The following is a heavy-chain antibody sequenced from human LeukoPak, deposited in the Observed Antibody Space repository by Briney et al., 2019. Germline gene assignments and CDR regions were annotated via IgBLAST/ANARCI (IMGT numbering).Heavy chain of an antibody. CDR1: GFTFSSYA. D-gene: IGHD2-21*02. Sequence: PGGSLRLSCAASGFTFSSYAMSWVRQAPGKGLEWVSAISGSGGSTYYADSVKGRFTISRDNAKNSLYLQMNSLRPEDTAVYYCATRVYCGGDCYSSHGMDVWGPGTTVTVSS. J-gene: IGHJ6*02. V-gene: IGHV3-23*01. CDR2: ISGSGGST. CDR3: ATRVYCGGDCYSSHGMDV.